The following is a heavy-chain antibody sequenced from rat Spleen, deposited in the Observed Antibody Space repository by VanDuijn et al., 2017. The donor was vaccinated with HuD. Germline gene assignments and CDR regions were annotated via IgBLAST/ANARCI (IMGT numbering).Heavy chain of an antibody. V-gene: IGHV5-27*01. Sequence: EVQLVESGGGLVQPGRSLTLSCAASGFTFSDYDMAWVRQAPTKGLEWVAAISPSGGTTYYRDSVKGRFTVSRDDAKSTLYLQMDSLGSEDTATYYCTTDRRYYDDSYVMDAWGQGASVTVSS. D-gene: IGHD1-12*02. CDR2: ISPSGGTT. J-gene: IGHJ4*01. CDR1: GFTFSDYD. CDR3: TTDRRYYDDSYVMDA.